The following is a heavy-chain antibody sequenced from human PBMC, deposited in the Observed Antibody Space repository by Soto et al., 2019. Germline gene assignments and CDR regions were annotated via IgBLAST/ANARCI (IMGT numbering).Heavy chain of an antibody. V-gene: IGHV1-46*01. J-gene: IGHJ4*02. CDR3: ARATRSGSPHFDH. D-gene: IGHD5-12*01. Sequence: GASVNVSCKGAGYTFSNYYMHWVRQAPGQGLEWTGISNPSGDSTSYAQEFQGRVTMTRETSTSTLYMELSSLRSEDTAVYYCARATRSGSPHFDHWGQGTLVTVSS. CDR2: SNPSGDST. CDR1: GYTFSNYY.